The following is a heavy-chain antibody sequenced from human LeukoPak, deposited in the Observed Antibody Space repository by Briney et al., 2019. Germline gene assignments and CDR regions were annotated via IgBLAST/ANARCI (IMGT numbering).Heavy chain of an antibody. J-gene: IGHJ5*02. V-gene: IGHV4-39*07. Sequence: SETLSLTCTVSGGSISSSSYYWGWIRQPPGKGLEWIGSIYYSGSTYYNPSLKSRVTISVDTSKNQFSLKLSSVTAADTAVYYCARAVYSSGLYDPGAWFDPWGQGTLVTVSS. CDR3: ARAVYSSGLYDPGAWFDP. CDR2: IYYSGST. CDR1: GGSISSSSYY. D-gene: IGHD6-19*01.